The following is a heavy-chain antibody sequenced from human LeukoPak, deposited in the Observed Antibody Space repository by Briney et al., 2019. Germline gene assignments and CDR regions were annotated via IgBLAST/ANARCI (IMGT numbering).Heavy chain of an antibody. J-gene: IGHJ3*02. Sequence: SETLSLTXTVSGGSISSGSYYWSWIRQPAGKGLEWIGRIYTSGSTNYNPSLKSRVTISVDTSKNQFSLKLSSVTAADTAVYYCARAPRYYDFWSGSEAFDIWGQGTMVTVSS. V-gene: IGHV4-61*02. CDR1: GGSISSGSYY. D-gene: IGHD3-3*01. CDR2: IYTSGST. CDR3: ARAPRYYDFWSGSEAFDI.